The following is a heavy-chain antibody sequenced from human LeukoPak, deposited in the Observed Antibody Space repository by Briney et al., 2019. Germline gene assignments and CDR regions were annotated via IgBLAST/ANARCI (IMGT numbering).Heavy chain of an antibody. Sequence: GGALRLSCVVSGLTFSHAWMSWVRQAPGKGREWVGRIKSKTDGGTTDYASPVKGRLTISRDDSKNTLYLEMNSLKTEDTAVYYCITDPGDYAPVWGQGTTVTVSS. CDR1: GLTFSHAW. CDR2: IKSKTDGGTT. J-gene: IGHJ6*02. V-gene: IGHV3-15*01. CDR3: ITDPGDYAPV. D-gene: IGHD4-17*01.